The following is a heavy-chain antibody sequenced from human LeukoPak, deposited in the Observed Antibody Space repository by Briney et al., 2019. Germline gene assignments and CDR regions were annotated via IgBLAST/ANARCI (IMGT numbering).Heavy chain of an antibody. D-gene: IGHD3-16*02. CDR3: ARAYYDYVWGSYRLLDY. Sequence: SGGSLRLSCAASGFTFSSFWMHWVRQAPGKGLVWVSRINSDGSSTSYADSVKGRFTIPRDNAKNTLYLQMNSLRAEDTAVYYCARAYYDYVWGSYRLLDYWGQGTLVTVSS. CDR1: GFTFSSFW. J-gene: IGHJ4*02. V-gene: IGHV3-74*01. CDR2: INSDGSST.